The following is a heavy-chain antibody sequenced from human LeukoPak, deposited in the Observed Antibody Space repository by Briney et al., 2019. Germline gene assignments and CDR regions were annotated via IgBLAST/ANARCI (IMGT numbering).Heavy chain of an antibody. D-gene: IGHD2-8*01. CDR2: ISAYNGNT. CDR3: ARSSQGGLGVSDYYYMDV. J-gene: IGHJ6*03. CDR1: GYTFTSYG. Sequence: ASVKVSCKASGYTFTSYGISGVRQAPGQGLEWMGWISAYNGNTNYAQKLQGRVTITTDTSTSTAYMELRSLRSEDTAVYYCARSSQGGLGVSDYYYMDVWGKGTTVTVSS. V-gene: IGHV1-18*01.